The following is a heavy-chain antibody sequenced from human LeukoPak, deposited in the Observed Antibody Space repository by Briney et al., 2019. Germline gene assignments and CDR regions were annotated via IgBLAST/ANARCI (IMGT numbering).Heavy chain of an antibody. CDR2: ISSSGSTI. J-gene: IGHJ4*02. D-gene: IGHD1-26*01. CDR3: ASEPNLVGATTR. V-gene: IGHV3-11*01. Sequence: GGSLRLSCAASGFTFSDYYMSWIRQAPGKGLEWVSYISSSGSTIYYADSVKGRFTISRDNAKNSLYLQMSSLRAEDTAVYYCASEPNLVGATTRRGQGTLVTVSS. CDR1: GFTFSDYY.